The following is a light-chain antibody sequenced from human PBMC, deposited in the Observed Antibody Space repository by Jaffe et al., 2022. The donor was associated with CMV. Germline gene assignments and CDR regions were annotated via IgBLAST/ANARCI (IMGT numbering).Light chain of an antibody. V-gene: IGKV3-11*01. CDR2: DAS. Sequence: EIVLTQSPATLSLSPGEGATLSCRASQSVSSYLAWYQQKPGQAPRLLIYDASKKPTGIPARFSGSGSGTDFTLTISSLEPEDFAVYYCQHRSNWPLTFGGGTKVEIK. J-gene: IGKJ4*01. CDR3: QHRSNWPLT. CDR1: QSVSSY.